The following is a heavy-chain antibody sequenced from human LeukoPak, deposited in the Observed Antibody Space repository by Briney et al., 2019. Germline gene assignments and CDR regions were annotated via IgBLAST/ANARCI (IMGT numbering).Heavy chain of an antibody. CDR1: GYSFTSYA. V-gene: IGHV1-18*04. D-gene: IGHD6-13*01. Sequence: GASVKVSCKASGYSFTSYAINWVRQAPGQGLEWMGWISAYNGNTGYSQKVQGRVTMTTDASTSTAYMQLVSLTFDDTAVYYCARDPLRSSWSTYNNAMDVWGQGTTVTVS. J-gene: IGHJ6*02. CDR2: ISAYNGNT. CDR3: ARDPLRSSWSTYNNAMDV.